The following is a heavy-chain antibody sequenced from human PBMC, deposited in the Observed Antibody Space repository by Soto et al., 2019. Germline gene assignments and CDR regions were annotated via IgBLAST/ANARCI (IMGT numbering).Heavy chain of an antibody. D-gene: IGHD6-19*01. V-gene: IGHV3-30*18. CDR3: AKDLLEQWLSPLQYNYNAMDV. CDR2: ISHDGKEQ. Sequence: GGSLRLSCAASGLDFTTFPMHWVRQAPGKGLDWVASISHDGKEQHYAASVKGRFTIGRDNSRNALYLEMDSLRPEDTAVYYCAKDLLEQWLSPLQYNYNAMDVWGQGTTVTVSS. J-gene: IGHJ6*02. CDR1: GLDFTTFP.